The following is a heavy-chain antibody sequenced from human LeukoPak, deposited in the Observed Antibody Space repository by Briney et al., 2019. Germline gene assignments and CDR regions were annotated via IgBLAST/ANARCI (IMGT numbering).Heavy chain of an antibody. V-gene: IGHV3-30*02. CDR2: IRYDGSNK. J-gene: IGHJ4*02. D-gene: IGHD2-21*02. Sequence: GGYLRLSCAASGFTFSSYGIHWVRQAPGKGLVGLAFIRYDGSNKYYTDSVKGRFTISRDNSKNTLYLQMNSLRAEDTAVYYCAKVKTDILIPDSWGQGTLVTVSS. CDR3: AKVKTDILIPDS. CDR1: GFTFSSYG.